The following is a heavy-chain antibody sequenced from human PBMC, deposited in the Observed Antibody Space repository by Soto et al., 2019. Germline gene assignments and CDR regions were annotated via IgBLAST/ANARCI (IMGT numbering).Heavy chain of an antibody. D-gene: IGHD6-19*01. CDR2: MNVYNGHT. J-gene: IGHJ4*02. CDR3: ARDLSSGWVDH. Sequence: QVQLVQSGAEVKKPGASVKVSCKATGYIFNNYAISWVRQAPGQGLEWMGWMNVYNGHTKYAQKVQGRLTMTTDTSTSTDYMELRNLRSDDTAVYYCARDLSSGWVDHWGQGTLVTVSS. V-gene: IGHV1-18*01. CDR1: GYIFNNYA.